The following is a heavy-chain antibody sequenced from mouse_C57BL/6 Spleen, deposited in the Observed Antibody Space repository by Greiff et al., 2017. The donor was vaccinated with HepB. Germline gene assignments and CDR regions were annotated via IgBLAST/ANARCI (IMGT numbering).Heavy chain of an antibody. V-gene: IGHV1-74*01. CDR1: GYTFTSYW. Sequence: QVHVKQPGAELVKPGASVKVSCKASGYTFTSYWMHWVKQRPGQGLEWIGRIHPSDSDTNYNQKFKGKATLTVDKSSSTAYMQLSSLTSEDSAVYYCAIGDYSSWFAYWGQGTLVTVSA. J-gene: IGHJ3*01. CDR3: AIGDYSSWFAY. CDR2: IHPSDSDT. D-gene: IGHD2-12*01.